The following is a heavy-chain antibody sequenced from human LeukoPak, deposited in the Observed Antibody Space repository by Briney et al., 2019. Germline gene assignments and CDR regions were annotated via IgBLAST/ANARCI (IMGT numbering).Heavy chain of an antibody. CDR3: TCDRRLLRWDLDY. CDR1: GFTLSSYA. V-gene: IGHV3-23*01. Sequence: GSLRLSCAASGFTLSSYAMSWVRQAPGKGLEWVSAISGSGGSTYYADSVKGRFTISRDNSKNTLYLRMDSLRAEDTAVYYCTCDRRLLRWDLDYWGQGTLVTVSS. J-gene: IGHJ4*02. CDR2: ISGSGGST. D-gene: IGHD5-12*01.